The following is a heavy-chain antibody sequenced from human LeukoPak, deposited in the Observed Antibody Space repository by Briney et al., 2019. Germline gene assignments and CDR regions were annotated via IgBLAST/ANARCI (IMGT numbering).Heavy chain of an antibody. CDR1: GGAISSYY. CDR3: ARLDWSAGLFDI. CDR2: IYYSGST. D-gene: IGHD3-9*01. Sequence: PSETLSLTCSVSGGAISSYYWSWIRQPPGKGLEWIGYIYYSGSTNYNPSLKSRVTISVDTSKNQFSLKLSSVTAADTAVYYCARLDWSAGLFDIWGQGTTVTVSS. J-gene: IGHJ6*02. V-gene: IGHV4-59*01.